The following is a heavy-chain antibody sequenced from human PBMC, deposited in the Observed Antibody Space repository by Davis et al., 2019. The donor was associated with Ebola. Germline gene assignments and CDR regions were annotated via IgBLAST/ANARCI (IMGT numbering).Heavy chain of an antibody. J-gene: IGHJ3*02. Sequence: GGSLRLSCAASGFTFSSYSMNWVRQAPGKGLEWVSYISSSSSTIYYADSVKGRFTISRDNAKNSLYLQMNSLRDEDTAVYYCARDLRELLEDAFDIWGQGTMVTVSS. V-gene: IGHV3-48*02. CDR3: ARDLRELLEDAFDI. CDR2: ISSSSSTI. CDR1: GFTFSSYS. D-gene: IGHD1-26*01.